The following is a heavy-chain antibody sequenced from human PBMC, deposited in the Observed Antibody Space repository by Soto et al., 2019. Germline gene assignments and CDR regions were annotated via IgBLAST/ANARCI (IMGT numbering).Heavy chain of an antibody. Sequence: QVQLVQSGAEVKKPGASVKVSCKASGYTFSSNGVSWVRQAPGQGLEWMGWISTFNGNAHYAQKFQGRVTMTTDTTTNTAYMELTSLSYDDTAVYYCARLHGYSSGWYDYWGQGTLVTVSS. V-gene: IGHV1-18*04. D-gene: IGHD6-19*01. CDR3: ARLHGYSSGWYDY. CDR2: ISTFNGNA. CDR1: GYTFSSNG. J-gene: IGHJ4*02.